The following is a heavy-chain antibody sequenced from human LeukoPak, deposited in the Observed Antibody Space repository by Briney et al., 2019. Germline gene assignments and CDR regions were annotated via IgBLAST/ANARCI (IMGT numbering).Heavy chain of an antibody. CDR3: ARGFGDGCNYGFDY. CDR2: IYYSGST. V-gene: IGHV4-30-4*01. D-gene: IGHD5-24*01. CDR1: GGSISSGDYY. J-gene: IGHJ4*02. Sequence: SQTLSLTCTVSGGSISSGDYYWSWIRQPPGKGLEWIGYIYYSGSTYYNPSLKSRVTISVDTSKNQFSLKLSSVTAADTAVYYCARGFGDGCNYGFDYWGQGTLVTVSS.